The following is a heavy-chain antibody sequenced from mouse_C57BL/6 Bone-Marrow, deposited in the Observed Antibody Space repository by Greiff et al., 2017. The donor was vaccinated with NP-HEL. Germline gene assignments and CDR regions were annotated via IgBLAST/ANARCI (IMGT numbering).Heavy chain of an antibody. Sequence: DVKLVESGGGLVQPGGSLSLSCAASGFTFTDYYMSWVRQPPGKALEWLGFIRNKANGYTTEYSASVKGRFTISRDNSQSILYLQMNALRAEESATYYCARSRDYSRFAYWGQRTLVSVSA. D-gene: IGHD2-12*01. CDR3: ARSRDYSRFAY. CDR1: GFTFTDYY. V-gene: IGHV7-3*01. J-gene: IGHJ3*01. CDR2: IRNKANGYTT.